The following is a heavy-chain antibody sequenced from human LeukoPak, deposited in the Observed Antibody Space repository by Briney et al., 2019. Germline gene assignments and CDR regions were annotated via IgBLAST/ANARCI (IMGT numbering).Heavy chain of an antibody. CDR2: INWNGGST. CDR1: GFTFDDYG. CDR3: AREGYCSGGSCRDAFDI. V-gene: IGHV3-20*04. D-gene: IGHD2-15*01. J-gene: IGHJ3*02. Sequence: PGGSLRLSCAASGFTFDDYGMSWVRQAPGKGMEWVSGINWNGGSTGYADSVKGRFTISRDNAKNSLYLQMNSLRAEDTAVYYCAREGYCSGGSCRDAFDIWGQGTMVTVSS.